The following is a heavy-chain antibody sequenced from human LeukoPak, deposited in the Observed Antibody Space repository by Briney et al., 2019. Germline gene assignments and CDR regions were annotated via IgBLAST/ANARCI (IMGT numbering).Heavy chain of an antibody. CDR2: IYSGGST. V-gene: IGHV3-53*01. D-gene: IGHD2-21*01. CDR3: ARGGGDRYFDY. CDR1: GFTVSSNY. Sequence: PGGSLRPSCAASGFTVSSNYMSWVRPAAGKVLEWVSVIYSGGSTYYADSVKGRFTISRDNSKNTLYLQMNSLRAEDTSVYYCARGGGDRYFDYWGQGTLVTVSS. J-gene: IGHJ4*02.